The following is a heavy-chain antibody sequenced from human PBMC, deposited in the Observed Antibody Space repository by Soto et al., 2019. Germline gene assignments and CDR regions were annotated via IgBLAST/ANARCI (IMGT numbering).Heavy chain of an antibody. CDR3: AREAQQLVLIWYFDL. J-gene: IGHJ2*01. CDR2: IIPIFGTA. CDR1: GYIFINYY. V-gene: IGHV1-69*05. Sequence: SVKVSCKTSGYIFINYYIHWVRQAPGQRLEWMGGIIPIFGTANYAQKFQGRVTITRDTSASTAYMELSSLRSEDTAVYYCAREAQQLVLIWYFDLWGRGTLVTVSS. D-gene: IGHD6-6*01.